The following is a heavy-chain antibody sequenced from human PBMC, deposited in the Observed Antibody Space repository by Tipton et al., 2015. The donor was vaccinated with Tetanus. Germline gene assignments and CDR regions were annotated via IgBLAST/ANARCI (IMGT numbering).Heavy chain of an antibody. J-gene: IGHJ4*02. Sequence: TLSLTCTVSGDSISRSSSYWGWIRQPPGRRLEWIGSISYSGITYYNPSLKSRVTMSGDTSTNHFSLRLTSVTAADAAVYYCARQWFERRGFDYWGQGALVTVSS. V-gene: IGHV4-39*01. D-gene: IGHD1-1*01. CDR1: GDSISRSSSY. CDR2: ISYSGIT. CDR3: ARQWFERRGFDY.